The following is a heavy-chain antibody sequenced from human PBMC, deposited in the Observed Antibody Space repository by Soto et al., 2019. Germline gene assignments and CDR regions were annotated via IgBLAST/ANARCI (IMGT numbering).Heavy chain of an antibody. D-gene: IGHD6-19*01. J-gene: IGHJ5*02. CDR2: ISSSSYI. Sequence: EVQLVESGGGLVKPGGSLRLSCAASGFTFSSYSMNWVRQAPGKGLEWVSSISSSSYIYYADSVKGRFTISRDNAKNSLYLQMNSLRAEDTAVYYCASPPGIAVAGSSWGQGTLVTVSS. V-gene: IGHV3-21*01. CDR3: ASPPGIAVAGSS. CDR1: GFTFSSYS.